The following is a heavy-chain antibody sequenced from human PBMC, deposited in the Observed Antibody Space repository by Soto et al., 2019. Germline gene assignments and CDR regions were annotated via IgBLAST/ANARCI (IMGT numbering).Heavy chain of an antibody. CDR1: GGSISSGGYY. CDR3: ARVKLERGIRGWFDP. Sequence: QVQLQESGPGLVKPSQTLSLTCTVSGGSISSGGYYWSWIRQHPGKGLEWIGYIYYSGSTYYNPSLKSRVTISVDTSKNQFALKLSSVTAADTAVYYCARVKLERGIRGWFDPWGQGTLVTVSS. CDR2: IYYSGST. V-gene: IGHV4-31*03. D-gene: IGHD1-1*01. J-gene: IGHJ5*02.